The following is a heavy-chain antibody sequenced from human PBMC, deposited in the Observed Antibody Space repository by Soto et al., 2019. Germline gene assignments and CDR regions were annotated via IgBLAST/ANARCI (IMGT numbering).Heavy chain of an antibody. D-gene: IGHD3-10*01. J-gene: IGHJ6*02. CDR3: AKGYGSGTMAGMDV. CDR2: ISWNSGSI. V-gene: IGHV3-9*01. CDR1: GSTFDDYA. Sequence: GGSLRLSCAASGSTFDDYAMHWVRQAPGKGLEWVSGISWNSGSIGYADSVKGRFTISRDNAKNSLYLQMNSLRAEDTALYYCAKGYGSGTMAGMDVWGQGTTVTVPS.